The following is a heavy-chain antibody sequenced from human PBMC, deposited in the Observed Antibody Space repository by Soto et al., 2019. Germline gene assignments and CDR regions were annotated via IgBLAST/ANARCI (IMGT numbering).Heavy chain of an antibody. V-gene: IGHV3-48*01. CDR3: GKVAGSGYYTVER. Sequence: GGSLRLSCAAFGLTLCTSGMNWARQDPGRGQEWISYIRRHTSVTAYADSVKGRFTISRDSAKNSLYLQMDSLRVEDKVVYYCGKVAGSGYYTVERWGQGTFVTVSS. CDR2: IRRHTSVT. D-gene: IGHD3-22*01. J-gene: IGHJ4*02. CDR1: GLTLCTSG.